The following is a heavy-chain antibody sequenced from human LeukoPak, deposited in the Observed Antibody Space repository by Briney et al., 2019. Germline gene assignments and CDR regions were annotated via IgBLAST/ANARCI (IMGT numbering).Heavy chain of an antibody. CDR2: ISGSGGNS. D-gene: IGHD1-1*01. Sequence: GGSLRLSCAASGFDFSKYTMSWVRQAPGKGPEWVSGISGSGGNSYYADSVKGRFTISRDNSKNTLYLQMNSLRADDTAVYYCARALSQELIRYSQDWGQGTLVSVSS. V-gene: IGHV3-23*01. CDR1: GFDFSKYT. CDR3: ARALSQELIRYSQD. J-gene: IGHJ1*01.